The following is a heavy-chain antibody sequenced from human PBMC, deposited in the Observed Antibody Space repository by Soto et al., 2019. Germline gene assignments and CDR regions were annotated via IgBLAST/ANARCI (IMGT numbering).Heavy chain of an antibody. V-gene: IGHV1-3*01. J-gene: IGHJ4*02. CDR1: GYTFTSYA. CDR3: AIRRFTIFGVSLGY. CDR2: INAGNGNT. Sequence: QVQLVQSGAEVKKPGASVKVSCKASGYTFTSYAMHWVRQAPGQRREWMGWINAGNGNTKYSQKFQGRVNITRDTSASTSYMELSSLRSEDTAVYYCAIRRFTIFGVSLGYWGQRTLVT. D-gene: IGHD3-3*01.